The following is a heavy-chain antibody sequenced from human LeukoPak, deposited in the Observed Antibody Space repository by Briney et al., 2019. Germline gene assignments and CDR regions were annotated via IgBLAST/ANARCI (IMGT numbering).Heavy chain of an antibody. J-gene: IGHJ3*02. CDR1: GYTFTSYC. V-gene: IGHV1-46*01. CDR3: ARAISSGHIVVVTAPPDAFDI. Sequence: GASVNVSCKASGYTFTSYCMHWVRQAPGQGLEWMGIINPSGGSTSYAQKFQGRVTMTRDTSTSTVYMELSSLRSEDTAVYYCARAISSGHIVVVTAPPDAFDIWGQGTMVTVSS. CDR2: INPSGGST. D-gene: IGHD2-21*02.